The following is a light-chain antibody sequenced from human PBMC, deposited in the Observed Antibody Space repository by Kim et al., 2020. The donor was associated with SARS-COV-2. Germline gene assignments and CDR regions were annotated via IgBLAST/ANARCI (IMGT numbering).Light chain of an antibody. CDR1: ASHIETHT. CDR3: ATWDDTLNGPV. J-gene: IGLJ2*01. CDR2: SNY. V-gene: IGLV1-44*01. Sequence: GQMVTISYSGSASHIETHTLTRYQPLPGTTPKLLFYSNYQRPSGVPDRFSGSKSGTSASLAISGLQSEDEADYYCATWDDTLNGPVLGGGTQLTVL.